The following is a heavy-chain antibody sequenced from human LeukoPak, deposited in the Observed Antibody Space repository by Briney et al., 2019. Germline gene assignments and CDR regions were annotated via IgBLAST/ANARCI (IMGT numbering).Heavy chain of an antibody. CDR1: GGSISSYY. V-gene: IGHV4-59*08. D-gene: IGHD3-22*01. J-gene: IGHJ4*02. CDR2: IYYSGST. CDR3: ARHLTPFYYYDSSGYYFEY. Sequence: SETLSLTCTVSGGSISSYYWSWIRQPPGKGLEWIGYIYYSGSTNYNPSLKSRVTISVDTSKNQFSLKLSSVTAADTAVYHCARHLTPFYYYDSSGYYFEYWGQGTLVTVSS.